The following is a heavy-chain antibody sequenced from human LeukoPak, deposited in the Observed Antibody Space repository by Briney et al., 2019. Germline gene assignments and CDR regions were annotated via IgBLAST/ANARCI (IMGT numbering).Heavy chain of an antibody. Sequence: PGGSLRLSCAASGFTFSSYAMHWVRQAPGKGLEWVAVISYDGSNKYYADSVKGRFTISRDNSKNTLYLQMNSLRAEDTAVYYCARDSPLYSSGWYSSTNFDYWGQGTLVTVSS. J-gene: IGHJ4*02. CDR1: GFTFSSYA. V-gene: IGHV3-30-3*01. D-gene: IGHD6-19*01. CDR2: ISYDGSNK. CDR3: ARDSPLYSSGWYSSTNFDY.